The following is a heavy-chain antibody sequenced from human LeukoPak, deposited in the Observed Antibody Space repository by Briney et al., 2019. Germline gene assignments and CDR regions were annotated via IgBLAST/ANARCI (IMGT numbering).Heavy chain of an antibody. CDR1: GGSISSYY. J-gene: IGHJ6*03. CDR3: ARGGRWYMDV. V-gene: IGHV4-59*01. Sequence: SETLSLTCTVSGGSISSYYWSWIRQPPGKGLEWIGYIYYSGGTNYNPSLKSRVTISVDTSKNQFSLKLSSVTAADTAVYYCARGGRWYMDVWGKGTTVTVSS. CDR2: IYYSGGT. D-gene: IGHD4-23*01.